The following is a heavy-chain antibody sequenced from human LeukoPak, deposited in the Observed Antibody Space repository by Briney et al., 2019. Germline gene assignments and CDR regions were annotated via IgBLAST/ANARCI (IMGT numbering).Heavy chain of an antibody. CDR2: ISYDGSNK. V-gene: IGHV3-30-3*01. CDR3: ARDYYYYMDV. Sequence: GGSLRLSCAASGFTFSSYAMHWVRQAPGKGLEWVAVISYDGSNKYYADSVKGRFTISRDNSKNTLYLQMNSLRAEDTAVYYCARDYYYYMDVWGKGTTVTVSS. CDR1: GFTFSSYA. J-gene: IGHJ6*03.